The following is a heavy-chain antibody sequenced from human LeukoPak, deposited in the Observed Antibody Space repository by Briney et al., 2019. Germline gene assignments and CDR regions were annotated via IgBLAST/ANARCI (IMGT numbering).Heavy chain of an antibody. Sequence: GESLRLSCAASGFTFRSYWMHWVRQAPGKGLVWVSRINSDGSSTSYADSVKGRFTISRDNAKNTVYLQMNSLRAEDTAVYYCARSLGSSGYQDYWGQGTLVTVSS. J-gene: IGHJ4*02. V-gene: IGHV3-74*01. D-gene: IGHD3-22*01. CDR3: ARSLGSSGYQDY. CDR2: INSDGSST. CDR1: GFTFRSYW.